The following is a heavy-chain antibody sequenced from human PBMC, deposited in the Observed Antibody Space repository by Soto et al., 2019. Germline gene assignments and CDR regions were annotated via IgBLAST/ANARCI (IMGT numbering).Heavy chain of an antibody. CDR3: ATGTAAPAH. J-gene: IGHJ1*01. CDR2: ISTSGGTT. CDR1: GFTFSNFD. V-gene: IGHV3-23*01. D-gene: IGHD6-13*01. Sequence: PWGSLRLSCGASGFTFSNFDMSWVRQAPGKGLEWVSGISTSGGTTYYADSVKVRFTSSRDNSKNTLYLQMTSLRAEDTAVYYCATGTAAPAHWGQGTLVTVSS.